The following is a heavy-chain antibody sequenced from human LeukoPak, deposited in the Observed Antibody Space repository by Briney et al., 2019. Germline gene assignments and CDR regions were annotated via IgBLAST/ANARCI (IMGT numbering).Heavy chain of an antibody. CDR1: GYSFTRNW. J-gene: IGHJ4*02. D-gene: IGHD5-18*01. CDR2: IYPGDSNT. Sequence: GESLKISCKGSGYSFTRNWIGWVRQMPGKGLEWMGIIYPGDSNTRYSPSFQGQVTISADKSITTAYLQWSSLKASDTATYYCARLMETTMVPEFDYWGQGTLVTVSS. CDR3: ARLMETTMVPEFDY. V-gene: IGHV5-51*01.